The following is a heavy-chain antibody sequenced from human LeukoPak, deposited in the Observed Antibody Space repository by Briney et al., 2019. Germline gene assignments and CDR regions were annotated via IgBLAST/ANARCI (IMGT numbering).Heavy chain of an antibody. Sequence: PGGSLRLSCAASGFTFSNYGIHWVRQAPGKGLEWVAVISYDGNNKYYADSVEGRFTISRNNSKNTLFLQMNSLRAEDTAVYYCAKGVDYCSGGSCPADYWGPGTLVTVSS. D-gene: IGHD2-15*01. CDR3: AKGVDYCSGGSCPADY. CDR1: GFTFSNYG. V-gene: IGHV3-30*18. J-gene: IGHJ4*02. CDR2: ISYDGNNK.